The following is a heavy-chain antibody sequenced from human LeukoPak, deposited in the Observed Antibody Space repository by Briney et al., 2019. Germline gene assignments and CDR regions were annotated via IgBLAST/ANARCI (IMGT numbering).Heavy chain of an antibody. CDR2: INHSGGT. J-gene: IGHJ4*02. CDR1: GGSFNAYY. CDR3: ASGHDRAWEVLAY. Sequence: SETLSFTCAIYGGSFNAYYWSWIRQPPGKGLEWIGEINHSGGTNYNSSLKSRVTISADTSKNEFSLKLTSVTAADTAVYYCASGHDRAWEVLAYWGQGTLVTVSS. V-gene: IGHV4-34*01. D-gene: IGHD1-26*01.